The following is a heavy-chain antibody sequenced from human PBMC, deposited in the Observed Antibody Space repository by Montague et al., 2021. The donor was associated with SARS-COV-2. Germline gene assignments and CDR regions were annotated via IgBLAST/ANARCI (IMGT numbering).Heavy chain of an antibody. J-gene: IGHJ6*02. V-gene: IGHV4-39*07. CDR2: IYYSGST. CDR3: ARDIRIPMLIVIQGYGMDV. CDR1: GGSISSSSSY. Sequence: SETLSLTCTVSGGSISSSSSYWGWIRQPPGMGLEWIGSIYYSGSTYCNPSLKGRITISVDTSKNQFSLRLTSVTAANTAVYYCARDIRIPMLIVIQGYGMDVWGQGTTVTVSS. D-gene: IGHD3-22*01.